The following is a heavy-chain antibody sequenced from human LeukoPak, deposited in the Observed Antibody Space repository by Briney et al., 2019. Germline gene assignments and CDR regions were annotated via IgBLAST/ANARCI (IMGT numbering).Heavy chain of an antibody. Sequence: QPGGSLRLSCAASGFTFSSYAMSWVRQAPGKGLEWVSAISGSGGSTYYADSVKGRFTISRDNSKNTLYLQMNSLRAEDTAVYYCAKVGYSSGWFRGNYYFDYWGQGTLVTVSS. CDR3: AKVGYSSGWFRGNYYFDY. CDR2: ISGSGGST. D-gene: IGHD6-19*01. J-gene: IGHJ4*02. V-gene: IGHV3-23*01. CDR1: GFTFSSYA.